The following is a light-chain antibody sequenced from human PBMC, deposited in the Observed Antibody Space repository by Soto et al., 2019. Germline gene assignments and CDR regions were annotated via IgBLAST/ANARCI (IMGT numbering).Light chain of an antibody. CDR1: QSIDTY. J-gene: IGKJ4*01. CDR3: QPYNNWPLT. V-gene: IGKV3-15*01. CDR2: DAS. Sequence: EIVMTQSPATLSLSPGERAIVSCRASQSIDTYLAWYQQKPGQSPRLLMYDASTRATGIPARFSATGSGTEFTLTISSLQSEDFGIYYCQPYNNWPLTFGGGTKVDIK.